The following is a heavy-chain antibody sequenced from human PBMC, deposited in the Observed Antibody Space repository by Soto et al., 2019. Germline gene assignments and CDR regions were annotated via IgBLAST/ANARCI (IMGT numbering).Heavy chain of an antibody. J-gene: IGHJ4*02. CDR3: TRGASGDKVDF. CDR2: IYEGGRT. D-gene: IGHD7-27*01. V-gene: IGHV4-30-4*08. CDR1: GGSVSSADWN. Sequence: QVQLQESGPGLVKPSQTLSLTCTVSGGSVSSADWNWSWIRQSPGKGLEWIGHIYEGGRTYSNPSLMSRATISLDTSKNLFSLNLRSVTAADTAVYYCTRGASGDKVDFWGQGLLVTVSS.